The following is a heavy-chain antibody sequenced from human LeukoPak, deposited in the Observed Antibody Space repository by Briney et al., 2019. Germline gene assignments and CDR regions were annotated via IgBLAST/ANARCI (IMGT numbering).Heavy chain of an antibody. D-gene: IGHD5-12*01. V-gene: IGHV3-49*04. CDR3: TRGLMGYTGYDDY. Sequence: PGGSLRLSCTTSGFTFGDYAMSWVRQAPGKGLEWVGFTRSKTYGGTTEYAASVKGRFTISRDDSKSIAYLQMNSLRTEDTAVYYCTRGLMGYTGYDDYWGQGTLVTASS. CDR2: TRSKTYGGTT. J-gene: IGHJ4*02. CDR1: GFTFGDYA.